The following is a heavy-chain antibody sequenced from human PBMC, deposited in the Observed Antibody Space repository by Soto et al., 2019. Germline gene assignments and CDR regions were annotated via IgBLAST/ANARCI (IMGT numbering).Heavy chain of an antibody. CDR2: IYSSGST. CDR1: VDPISSYY. V-gene: IGHV4-4*07. D-gene: IGHD2-21*01. CDR3: ARDPINGSIDY. Sequence: ASETLSLTCTVSVDPISSYYCTWIRQPAGKGLECIGRIYSSGSTNYNPSLKSRVTMSVDTSKNQFSLKLSSVTAADTAVYYCARDPINGSIDYWGQGTLVTVSS. J-gene: IGHJ4*02.